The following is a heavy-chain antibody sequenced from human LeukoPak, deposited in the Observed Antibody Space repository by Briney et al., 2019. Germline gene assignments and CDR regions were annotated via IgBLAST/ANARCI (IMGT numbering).Heavy chain of an antibody. Sequence: PGGSLRLSCAASGFTFSSYWMHWVRQAPGKGLVWVSRINSDGSSTSYADSVKGRFTISRDNAKNKLYLQMNSLRAEDTAVYYCARALDYYDSSGYDAQGAFDIWGQGTMVTVSS. J-gene: IGHJ3*02. V-gene: IGHV3-74*01. CDR3: ARALDYYDSSGYDAQGAFDI. CDR2: INSDGSST. D-gene: IGHD3-22*01. CDR1: GFTFSSYW.